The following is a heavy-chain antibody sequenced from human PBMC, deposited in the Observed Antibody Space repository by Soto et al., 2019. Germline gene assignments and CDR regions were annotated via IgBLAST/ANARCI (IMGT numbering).Heavy chain of an antibody. Sequence: SETLSLTCTVSGASIRSTSFYWAWIRQPPGKGLEWIGTINYSGSTSYNPSRKSRVTISVDTSKNQFSLNLTSVTATDTAVYYCARRTLASYFDYWGQGTLVTVSS. V-gene: IGHV4-39*01. CDR3: ARRTLASYFDY. CDR1: GASIRSTSFY. D-gene: IGHD3-3*02. J-gene: IGHJ4*02. CDR2: INYSGST.